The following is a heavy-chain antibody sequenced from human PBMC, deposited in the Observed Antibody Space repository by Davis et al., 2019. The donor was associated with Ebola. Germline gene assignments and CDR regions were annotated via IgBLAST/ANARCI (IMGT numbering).Heavy chain of an antibody. Sequence: SETLSLTCAVSGGSISSSNWWSWVRQPPGKGLEWIGEIYHSGSTNYNPSLKSRVTISVDTSKNQFSLKLSSVTAADTAVYYCASGTIFGVVRYYYYGMDVWGQGTTVTVSS. V-gene: IGHV4-4*02. D-gene: IGHD3-3*01. CDR2: IYHSGST. CDR3: ASGTIFGVVRYYYYGMDV. J-gene: IGHJ6*02. CDR1: GGSISSSNW.